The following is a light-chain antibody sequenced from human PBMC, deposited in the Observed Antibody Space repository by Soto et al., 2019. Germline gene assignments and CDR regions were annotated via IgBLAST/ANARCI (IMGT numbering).Light chain of an antibody. CDR1: KFDIGRYNY. CDR3: SSYTSASALAI. CDR2: EVK. Sequence: QSALTQPASLSGSPGQTITISCAGTKFDIGRYNYVSRYRQHPGEAPKLIIFEVKNRPSGISNRFSGSKSGNTASLTISGLQVEDEGHYFCSSYTSASALAIFGGGTKLTVL. J-gene: IGLJ2*01. V-gene: IGLV2-14*01.